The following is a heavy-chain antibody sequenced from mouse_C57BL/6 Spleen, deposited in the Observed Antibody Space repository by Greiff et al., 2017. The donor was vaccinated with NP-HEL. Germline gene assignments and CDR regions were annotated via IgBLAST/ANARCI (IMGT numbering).Heavy chain of an antibody. CDR2: ISSGSSTI. V-gene: IGHV5-17*01. Sequence: EVKVVESGGGLVKPGGSLKLSCAASGFTFSDYGMHWVRQAPEKGLEWVAYISSGSSTIYYADTVKGRFTISRDNAKNTLFLQMTSLRSEDTAMYYCAREGLRRGFAYWGQGTLVTVSA. J-gene: IGHJ3*01. D-gene: IGHD2-4*01. CDR3: AREGLRRGFAY. CDR1: GFTFSDYG.